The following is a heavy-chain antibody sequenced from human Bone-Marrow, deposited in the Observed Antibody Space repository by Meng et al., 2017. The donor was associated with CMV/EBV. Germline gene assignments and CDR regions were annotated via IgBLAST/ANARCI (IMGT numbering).Heavy chain of an antibody. CDR3: ARELIDCSSTSCYDTLTRYYYYGMDV. CDR2: INPSGGST. V-gene: IGHV1-46*01. Sequence: ASVKVSCKASGYTFTSSYMHWVRQAPGQGLEWMGIINPSGGSTSYAQKFQGRVTMTRDTSTSTVYMELSSLRSEDTAVYYCARELIDCSSTSCYDTLTRYYYYGMDVWGQGTTVTVSS. D-gene: IGHD2-2*01. CDR1: GYTFTSSY. J-gene: IGHJ6*02.